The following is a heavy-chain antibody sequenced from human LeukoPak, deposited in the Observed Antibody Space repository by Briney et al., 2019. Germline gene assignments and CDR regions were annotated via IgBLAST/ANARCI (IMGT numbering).Heavy chain of an antibody. CDR2: MSPNSGNT. J-gene: IGHJ4*02. D-gene: IGHD7-27*01. CDR3: VRTPPNWGADF. V-gene: IGHV1-8*01. Sequence: ASVKVSCKASGYTFTSYDINWMRQATGQGLEWMGWMSPNSGNTGYAQKFQGRVTMTRDTSTGTAYLELSSLRSEDSAVYYCVRTPPNWGADFWGQGTLVTVSS. CDR1: GYTFTSYD.